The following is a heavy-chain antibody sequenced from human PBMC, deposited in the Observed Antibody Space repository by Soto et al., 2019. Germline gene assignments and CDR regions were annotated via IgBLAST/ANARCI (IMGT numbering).Heavy chain of an antibody. CDR2: IWHDVSNK. D-gene: IGHD2-15*01. J-gene: IGHJ5*02. CDR3: GGGEYCSGACLNWFDP. V-gene: IGHV3-33*01. Sequence: QVQLVESGGGVVQPGRSLRLSCAASGFTFSSYGMHWVRQAPGKGLEWVAVIWHDVSNKYYADSVKGRFTISRDNSKNTLYLQMNSLRAEDTAVYYCGGGEYCSGACLNWFDPWAQGTLVTVSS. CDR1: GFTFSSYG.